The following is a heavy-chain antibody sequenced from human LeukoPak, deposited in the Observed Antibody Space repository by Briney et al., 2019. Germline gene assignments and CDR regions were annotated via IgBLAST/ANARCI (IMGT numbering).Heavy chain of an antibody. CDR2: FDPEDGET. CDR1: GYTLTELS. CDR3: ATSNYDSSGYYSPHFDY. V-gene: IGHV1-24*01. D-gene: IGHD3-22*01. Sequence: EASVEVSCKVSGYTLTELSMHWVRQAPGKGLEWMGGFDPEDGETIYAQKFQGRVTMTEDTSTDTAYMELSSLRSEDTAVYYCATSNYDSSGYYSPHFDYWGQGTLVTVSS. J-gene: IGHJ4*02.